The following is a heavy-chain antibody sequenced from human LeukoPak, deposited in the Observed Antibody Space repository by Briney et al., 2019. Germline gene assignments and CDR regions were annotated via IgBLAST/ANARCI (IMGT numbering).Heavy chain of an antibody. CDR1: GGSFSGYY. Sequence: PSETLSLTCAVYGGSFSGYYWSWIRQPPGKGLEWIGEINHSGSTNYNPALKRRVTISVATYRNQFSLKLSSVTAADTAVYYCARGATYYDSSGYHYYYYYYMDVWGKGTTVTVSS. CDR3: ARGATYYDSSGYHYYYYYYMDV. J-gene: IGHJ6*03. CDR2: INHSGST. D-gene: IGHD3-22*01. V-gene: IGHV4-34*01.